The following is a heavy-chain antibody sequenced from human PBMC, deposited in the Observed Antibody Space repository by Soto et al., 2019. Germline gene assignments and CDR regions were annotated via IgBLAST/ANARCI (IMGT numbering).Heavy chain of an antibody. V-gene: IGHV1-18*01. CDR3: ARDDAVGLFDY. Sequence: AASVKVSCKASGYTFTSYGIIWVRQAPGQGLEWMGWISAYNGNTKYEQKLQGRVTMTTDTSTSTAYMELRSLRSDDTAVYYCARDDAVGLFDYWGQGTLVTVSS. CDR1: GYTFTSYG. CDR2: ISAYNGNT. J-gene: IGHJ4*02. D-gene: IGHD1-26*01.